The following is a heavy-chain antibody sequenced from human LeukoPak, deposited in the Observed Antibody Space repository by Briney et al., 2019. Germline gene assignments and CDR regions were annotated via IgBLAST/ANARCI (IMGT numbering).Heavy chain of an antibody. V-gene: IGHV1-2*02. J-gene: IGHJ4*02. CDR2: INPNSGGT. CDR3: ARDRTLERPLIGY. D-gene: IGHD1-1*01. CDR1: GYTFTCYY. Sequence: GASVKVSCKASGYTFTCYYMHWVRQAPGQGLEWMGWINPNSGGTNYAQKFQGRVTMTRDTSISTAYMELSRLRSDDTAVYYCARDRTLERPLIGYWGQGTLVTVSS.